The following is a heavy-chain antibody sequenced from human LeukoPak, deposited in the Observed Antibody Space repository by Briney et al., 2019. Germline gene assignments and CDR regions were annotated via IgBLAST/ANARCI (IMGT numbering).Heavy chain of an antibody. CDR3: AREYSTRAFDI. Sequence: GASVKVSCKASGGTFSSYAISWVRQAPGQGLEWMGRIIPILGIANYAQKFQGRVTITTDESTSTAYMELSSLRSEDTAVYYCAREYSTRAFDIWGQGTTVTVSS. D-gene: IGHD6-13*01. V-gene: IGHV1-69*04. J-gene: IGHJ3*02. CDR2: IIPILGIA. CDR1: GGTFSSYA.